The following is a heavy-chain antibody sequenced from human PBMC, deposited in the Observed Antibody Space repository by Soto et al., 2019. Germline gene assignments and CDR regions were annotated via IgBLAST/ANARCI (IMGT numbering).Heavy chain of an antibody. CDR1: GGSFSGYY. V-gene: IGHV4-34*01. CDR2: INHSGST. Sequence: SETLSLTCAVYGGSFSGYYWSWIRQPPGKGLEWIGEINHSGSTNYNPSLKSRVTISVDTSKNQFSLKLSSVTAADTAVYYCARGLGNVDTANGYYFDYWGQGTLVTVS. J-gene: IGHJ4*02. CDR3: ARGLGNVDTANGYYFDY. D-gene: IGHD5-18*01.